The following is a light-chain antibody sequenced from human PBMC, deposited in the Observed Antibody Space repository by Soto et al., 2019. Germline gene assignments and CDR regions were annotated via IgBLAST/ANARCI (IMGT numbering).Light chain of an antibody. V-gene: IGLV2-8*01. CDR3: SSYAGSNNLGV. J-gene: IGLJ1*01. CDR1: SSDVGGYNY. Sequence: QSALTQPPSASGSPGQSVTISCTGTSSDVGGYNYVSWYQQHPGKAPKLMIYEVSKRPSGVPDRFSGSKSGNTASLTVSGLQAEDGADYYCSSYAGSNNLGVFGTGTKVTVL. CDR2: EVS.